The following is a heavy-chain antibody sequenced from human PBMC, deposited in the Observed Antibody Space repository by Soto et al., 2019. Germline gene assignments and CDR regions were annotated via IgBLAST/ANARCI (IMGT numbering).Heavy chain of an antibody. CDR2: FYDSGSA. CDR1: GGSISSGGFY. CDR3: ARGPRKLGGSYYYGMDV. V-gene: IGHV4-31*02. J-gene: IGHJ6*04. Sequence: PSETLSLTCIVSGGSISSGGFYWTWVRQHPGQGLEWIGFFYDSGSAYYNASLKNRLSISVDRSNNQFSLKLTSVTAADTAVYYCARGPRKLGGSYYYGMDVWGEGTAVTVYS.